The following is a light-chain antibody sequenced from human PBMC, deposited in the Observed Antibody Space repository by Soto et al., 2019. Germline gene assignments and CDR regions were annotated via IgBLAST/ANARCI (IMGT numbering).Light chain of an antibody. Sequence: EIVLTQSPGTPSLSPGDRATLSCTASQSVSSSDLAWYQQKPGQAPRLLIYGASTRATGIPDRFSGSGSGTDFTLTISRLEPEDFAVYYCEQYGGSPVYTFGQGTKLEIK. J-gene: IGKJ2*01. CDR1: QSVSSSD. CDR3: EQYGGSPVYT. CDR2: GAS. V-gene: IGKV3-20*01.